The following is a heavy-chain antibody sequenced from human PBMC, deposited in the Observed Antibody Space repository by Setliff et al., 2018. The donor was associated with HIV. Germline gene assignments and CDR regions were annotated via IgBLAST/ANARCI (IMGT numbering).Heavy chain of an antibody. CDR1: GGTFSSYG. Sequence: SVKVSCKASGGTFSSYGVNWVRQAPGQGLEWMGGIFPFFGSANYAQKFQGRVTITADVSTSTIYMEMSSLTSEDTAVYYCARGADGDYRYYMDVWGRGTTVTVSS. V-gene: IGHV1-69*13. CDR3: ARGADGDYRYYMDV. D-gene: IGHD4-17*01. J-gene: IGHJ6*03. CDR2: IFPFFGSA.